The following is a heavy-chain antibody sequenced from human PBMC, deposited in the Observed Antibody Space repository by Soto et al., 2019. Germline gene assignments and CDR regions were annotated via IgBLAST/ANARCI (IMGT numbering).Heavy chain of an antibody. CDR2: IGTSGKTI. CDR1: GFTFSSYE. D-gene: IGHD4-4*01. Sequence: GGSLRLSGAVSGFTFSSYEMNWVRQAPGKGLEWVSYIGTSGKTIYYADSVRGRFTISRDNAKNSLYLQMNSLRAEDTAVYFCARDPAIYSGKFDYGLDVWGRGTTVIVS. J-gene: IGHJ6*02. CDR3: ARDPAIYSGKFDYGLDV. V-gene: IGHV3-48*03.